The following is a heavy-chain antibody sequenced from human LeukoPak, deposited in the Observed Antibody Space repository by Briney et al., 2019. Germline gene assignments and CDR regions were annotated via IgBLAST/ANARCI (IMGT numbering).Heavy chain of an antibody. D-gene: IGHD2-21*02. V-gene: IGHV1-18*01. CDR2: ISAYNGNT. Sequence: ASVKVSCKASGYTFTSYGISWVRQAPGQGLEWMGWISAYNGNTNCAQKLQGRVTMTTDTSTSTAYMELRSLRSDDTAVYYCARDQGYCGGDCRDAFDIWGQGTMVTVSS. CDR1: GYTFTSYG. J-gene: IGHJ3*02. CDR3: ARDQGYCGGDCRDAFDI.